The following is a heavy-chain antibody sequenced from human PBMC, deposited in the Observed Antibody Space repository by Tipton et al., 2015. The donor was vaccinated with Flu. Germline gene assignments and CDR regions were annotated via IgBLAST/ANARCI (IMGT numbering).Heavy chain of an antibody. CDR3: ARGYCSGGSCSYWYFDL. Sequence: TLSLTCTVSGGSISSYYWSWIRQPPGKGLEWIGYIYYSGSTNYNPSLKSRVTISVDTSKNQFSLKLSSVTAADTAVCYCARGYCSGGSCSYWYFDLWGRGTLVTVSS. CDR2: IYYSGST. CDR1: GGSISSYY. J-gene: IGHJ2*01. V-gene: IGHV4-59*12. D-gene: IGHD2-15*01.